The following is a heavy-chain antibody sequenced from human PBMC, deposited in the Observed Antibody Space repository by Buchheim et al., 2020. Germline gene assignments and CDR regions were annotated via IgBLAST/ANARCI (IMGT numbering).Heavy chain of an antibody. V-gene: IGHV5-10-1*03. J-gene: IGHJ4*02. CDR1: GYSFTSYW. CDR2: IDPSDSYT. CDR3: ARYGTLAYCGGDCYKRGFDY. D-gene: IGHD2-21*02. Sequence: EVQLVQSGAEVKKPGESLRISCKGSGYSFTSYWISWVRQMPGKGLEWMGRIDPSDSYTNYSPSFQGAVTISADKSISTAYLQWSSLKASDTAMYYCARYGTLAYCGGDCYKRGFDYWGQGTL.